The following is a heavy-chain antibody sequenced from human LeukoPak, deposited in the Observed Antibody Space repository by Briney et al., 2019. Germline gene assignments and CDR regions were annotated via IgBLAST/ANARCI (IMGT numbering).Heavy chain of an antibody. Sequence: SETLSLTCAVYGGSFSGYYWSWIRQPPGKGLEWIGEINHSGSTNYNPSLKSRVTISVDTSKNQFSLKLSSVTAADTAVYYCARGARYSGCYYVYWGQGTLVTVSS. CDR3: ARGARYSGCYYVY. V-gene: IGHV4-34*01. CDR1: GGSFSGYY. D-gene: IGHD1-26*01. CDR2: INHSGST. J-gene: IGHJ4*02.